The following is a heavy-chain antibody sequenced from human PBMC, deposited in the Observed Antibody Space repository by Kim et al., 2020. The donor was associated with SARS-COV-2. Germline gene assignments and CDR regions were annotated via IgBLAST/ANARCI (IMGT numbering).Heavy chain of an antibody. Sequence: ASVKVSCKASGYTFDTYALYWVRQAPGQRFEWMGWINGGNRNTRYSQNFQGRVTITSDTSATTAYMELSSLTSKDTAVYYCAREGSGSYNWLDPWGPG. J-gene: IGHJ5*02. D-gene: IGHD3-10*01. V-gene: IGHV1-3*01. CDR1: GYTFDTYA. CDR2: INGGNRNT. CDR3: AREGSGSYNWLDP.